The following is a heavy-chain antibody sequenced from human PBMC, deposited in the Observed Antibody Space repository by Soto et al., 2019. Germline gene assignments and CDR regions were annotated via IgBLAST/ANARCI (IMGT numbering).Heavy chain of an antibody. Sequence: PVGSLRLSCAASGFTFSSYSMNWVRQAPGKGLEWVSSISSSSSYIYYADSVKGRFTISRDNAKNSLYLQMNSLRAEDTAVYYCARASSGDLLAYYYYYYGMDVWGQGTTVTVSS. J-gene: IGHJ6*02. D-gene: IGHD6-6*01. V-gene: IGHV3-21*01. CDR1: GFTFSSYS. CDR3: ARASSGDLLAYYYYYYGMDV. CDR2: ISSSSSYI.